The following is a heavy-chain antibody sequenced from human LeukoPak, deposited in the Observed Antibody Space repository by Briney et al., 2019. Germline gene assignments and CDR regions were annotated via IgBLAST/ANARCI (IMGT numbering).Heavy chain of an antibody. Sequence: GGSLRLSCGASGFPFSNYDMHWVRQVPGKGLDWVSAIDTVGNTYYSGSVKGRFTISRENAQNSLFLQMNSLRDGDTALYYCIRIRTREHQYGMDVWGQGTTVTVSS. V-gene: IGHV3-13*01. CDR3: IRIRTREHQYGMDV. CDR2: IDTVGNT. J-gene: IGHJ6*02. D-gene: IGHD1-26*01. CDR1: GFPFSNYD.